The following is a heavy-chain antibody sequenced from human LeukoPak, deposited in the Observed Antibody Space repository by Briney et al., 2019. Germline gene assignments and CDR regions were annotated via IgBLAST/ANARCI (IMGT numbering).Heavy chain of an antibody. Sequence: GGSLRLSCAASGFTFSNAWMSWVPQARGKGLEGVAYIKKDGSEKYYVASVKGRFTISRDNAKTSLYLQMNSLRAEDTAVYYCARHLSGVTGYTYGRGIDYWGQGTLVTVSS. J-gene: IGHJ4*02. CDR1: GFTFSNAW. D-gene: IGHD5-18*01. CDR3: ARHLSGVTGYTYGRGIDY. CDR2: IKKDGSEK. V-gene: IGHV3-7*01.